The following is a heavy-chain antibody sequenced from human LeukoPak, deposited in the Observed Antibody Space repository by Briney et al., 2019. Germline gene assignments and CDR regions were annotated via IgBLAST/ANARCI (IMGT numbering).Heavy chain of an antibody. CDR2: INSDGSST. CDR1: GFTFSSYW. D-gene: IGHD6-25*01. Sequence: GGSLRLSCAASGFTFSSYWMHWVRQAPGKGLVWVSRINSDGSSTSYADSVKGRFTISKDSSKTILYLQMNSLRAEDAAVYFCAKGSAAGRPYYFDYWGQGTLVTVSS. V-gene: IGHV3-74*01. J-gene: IGHJ4*02. CDR3: AKGSAAGRPYYFDY.